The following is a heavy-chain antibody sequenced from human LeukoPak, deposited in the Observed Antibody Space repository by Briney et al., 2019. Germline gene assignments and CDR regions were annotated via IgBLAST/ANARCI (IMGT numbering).Heavy chain of an antibody. CDR2: ISGSGGST. Sequence: GGSLRLSCAASGFTFSSYAMSWVRQAPGKGLEWVSAISGSGGSTYYADSVKGRFTISRDNSKNTLYLQMNSLRAEDTGVYYCAKFMAQYYYYYYMDVWGKGTTVTVSS. V-gene: IGHV3-23*01. D-gene: IGHD5-24*01. CDR3: AKFMAQYYYYYYMDV. J-gene: IGHJ6*03. CDR1: GFTFSSYA.